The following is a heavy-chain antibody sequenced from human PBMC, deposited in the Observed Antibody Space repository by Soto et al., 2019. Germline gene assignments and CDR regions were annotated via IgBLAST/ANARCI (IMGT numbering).Heavy chain of an antibody. J-gene: IGHJ3*02. Sequence: QVQLQESGPGLVKPSQTLSLTCTVSGGSISSGDYYWSWIRQPPGKGLEWIGYIYYSGSTYYNPSLKSRVTMSVGTSTNLFCLKLSSVTAAATAVYYCARWVVVVPAAKAAFPIWGQGTMVTVSS. CDR1: GGSISSGDYY. D-gene: IGHD2-2*01. CDR3: ARWVVVVPAAKAAFPI. V-gene: IGHV4-30-4*01. CDR2: IYYSGST.